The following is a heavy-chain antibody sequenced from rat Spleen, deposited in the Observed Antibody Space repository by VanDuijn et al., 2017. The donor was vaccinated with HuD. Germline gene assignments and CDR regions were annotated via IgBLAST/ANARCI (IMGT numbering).Heavy chain of an antibody. J-gene: IGHJ1*01. CDR1: GFTFSDYY. CDR2: ISSYGGTT. Sequence: EVQLVESGGGLVHPGSSLELSCAASGFTFSDYYMAWVRQAPTQGLEWVASISSYGGTTYYRDSVKGRFTNSRDNAKSTLYLQMDSLRSEDTATYYCARHCGYNSNWYFDFWGPGTMVTVSS. D-gene: IGHD1-9*01. V-gene: IGHV5-25*01. CDR3: ARHCGYNSNWYFDF.